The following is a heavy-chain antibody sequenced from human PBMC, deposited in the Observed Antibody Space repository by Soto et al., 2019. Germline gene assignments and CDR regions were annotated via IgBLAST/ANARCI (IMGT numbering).Heavy chain of an antibody. D-gene: IGHD2-15*01. J-gene: IGHJ1*01. V-gene: IGHV4-31*11. CDR3: TLNHCAGGGCYDRDY. CDR2: ISSGGSP. CDR1: DESVTSPGNY. Sequence: VQLQESGPGLVKPSQTLSLTCDVSDESVTSPGNYWNWIRQRPDTGLEWIGYISSGGSPFYNPSLKRRVVISLDKSKNVISLTLRSVTAADPAVYYCTLNHCAGGGCYDRDYWGRGTRVTVSS.